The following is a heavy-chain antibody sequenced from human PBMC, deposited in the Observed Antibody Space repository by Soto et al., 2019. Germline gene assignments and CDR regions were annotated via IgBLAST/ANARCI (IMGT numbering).Heavy chain of an antibody. Sequence: QVQLVQSGAEVRKPGSSVKVSCKASGGTFNSYAINWVRQAPGQGLEWMGGIIPIFGTPKYAQNFQRVVTITADESTSTEYMGLSSLTSEDTAVYYFARATAWFGLEGENWFDPWGQGTLVSVSS. D-gene: IGHD3-10*01. CDR1: GGTFNSYA. V-gene: IGHV1-69*01. CDR3: ARATAWFGLEGENWFDP. J-gene: IGHJ5*02. CDR2: IIPIFGTP.